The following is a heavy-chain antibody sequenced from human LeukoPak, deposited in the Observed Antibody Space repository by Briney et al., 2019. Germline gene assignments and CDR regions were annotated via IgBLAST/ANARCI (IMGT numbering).Heavy chain of an antibody. Sequence: GGSLRLSCAASGFTFTNYEMNWVRQAPGKGLEWVSGINWNGGSTDYADSVKGRFTIPRDNAKNSLYLQMNSLRAEDTALYYCARDEHYDSSRFDYWGQGTLVTVSS. CDR3: ARDEHYDSSRFDY. J-gene: IGHJ4*02. CDR2: INWNGGST. D-gene: IGHD3-22*01. CDR1: GFTFTNYE. V-gene: IGHV3-20*04.